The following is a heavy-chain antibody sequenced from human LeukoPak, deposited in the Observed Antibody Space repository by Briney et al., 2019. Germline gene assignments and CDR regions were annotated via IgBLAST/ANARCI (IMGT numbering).Heavy chain of an antibody. Sequence: GASVKVSCKASGYTFTGYYMHWVRQAPGQGLEWMGWINPNSGGTNYAQKFQGRVTMTRDTSISTAYMELSRLRSDDTAVYYCARVPTYYYGSGEVGDYWGQGTLVTVSS. J-gene: IGHJ4*02. CDR2: INPNSGGT. CDR1: GYTFTGYY. D-gene: IGHD3-10*01. CDR3: ARVPTYYYGSGEVGDY. V-gene: IGHV1-2*02.